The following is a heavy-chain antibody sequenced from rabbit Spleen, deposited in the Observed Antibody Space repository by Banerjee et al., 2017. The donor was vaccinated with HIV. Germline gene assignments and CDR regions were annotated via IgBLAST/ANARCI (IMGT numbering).Heavy chain of an antibody. Sequence: QEQLVESGGGLVKPGGSLTLTCKAYGFNISNYGVSWVRQAPGKGLEWIGFIDPISGTAYYANWVNGRFSISRENAQNTVDLKMTSLTAADTATYFCARDGISFVSCGYGLTWFNLWGPGTLVTVS. J-gene: IGHJ4*02. CDR3: ARDGISFVSCGYGLTWFNL. V-gene: IGHV1S43*01. CDR1: GFNISNYG. CDR2: IDPISGTA. D-gene: IGHD5-1*01.